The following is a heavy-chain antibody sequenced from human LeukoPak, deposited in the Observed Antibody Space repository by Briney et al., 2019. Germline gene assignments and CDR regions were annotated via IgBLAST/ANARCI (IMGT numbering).Heavy chain of an antibody. D-gene: IGHD3-10*01. V-gene: IGHV1-18*01. J-gene: IGHJ3*02. CDR3: ASDGSRGDDAFDI. CDR1: GYTFTSYD. CDR2: ISAYNGNT. Sequence: GASVKVSCKASGYTFTSYDINWVRQAPGQGLEWMGWISAYNGNTNYAQKLQGRVTMTTDTSTSTAYMELRSLRSDDTAVYYCASDGSRGDDAFDIWGQGTMVTVSS.